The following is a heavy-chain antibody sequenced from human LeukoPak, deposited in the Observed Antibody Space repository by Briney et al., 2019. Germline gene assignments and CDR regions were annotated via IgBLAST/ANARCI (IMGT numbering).Heavy chain of an antibody. CDR1: GFTFSSYA. J-gene: IGHJ2*01. V-gene: IGHV3-23*01. Sequence: GGSLRLSCAASGFTFSSYAMSWVRQALGKGLEWVSAISGSGGSTYYADSVKGRFTISRDNSKNTLYLQMNSLRAEDTAVYYCAKYYYDSSGYYPRYWYFDLWGRGTLVTVSS. D-gene: IGHD3-22*01. CDR3: AKYYYDSSGYYPRYWYFDL. CDR2: ISGSGGST.